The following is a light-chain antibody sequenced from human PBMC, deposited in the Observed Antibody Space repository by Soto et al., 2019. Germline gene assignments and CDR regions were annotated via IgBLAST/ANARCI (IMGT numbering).Light chain of an antibody. CDR3: QQLKTYPPT. CDR2: AAS. Sequence: QLTSSPSSLSAPVGARVTVTGSASQGIISSLAWYQQKPGKAPKLLIYAASTLQSGVPSRFSGSGSATDFTLTISGLQPEDFATYYCQQLKTYPPTFGQGTKV. V-gene: IGKV1-9*01. CDR1: QGIISS. J-gene: IGKJ1*01.